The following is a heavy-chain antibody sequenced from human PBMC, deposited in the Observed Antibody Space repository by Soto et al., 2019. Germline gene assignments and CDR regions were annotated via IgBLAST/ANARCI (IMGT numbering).Heavy chain of an antibody. V-gene: IGHV3-11*01. Sequence: SGGSLRLSCAASGFTFSDYYMSWIRQAPGKGLEWVSYISGSGSTIYYADSVKGRFTISRDNAKNSLYLQMNSLRAEDTAVYYCARGLHAIFGVVPLGYWGQGTLVTVSS. J-gene: IGHJ4*02. D-gene: IGHD3-3*01. CDR2: ISGSGSTI. CDR3: ARGLHAIFGVVPLGY. CDR1: GFTFSDYY.